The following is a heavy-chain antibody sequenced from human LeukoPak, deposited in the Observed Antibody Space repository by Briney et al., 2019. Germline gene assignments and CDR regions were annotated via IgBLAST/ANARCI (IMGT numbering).Heavy chain of an antibody. Sequence: GGSLRLPCAASGFTFSSYGMHWVRQAPGKGLEWVAVISYDGSNKYYADSVKGRFTISRDNSKNTLYLQMNSLRAEDTAVYYCAKDLGDPPPSYYYYGMDVWGQGTTVTVSS. V-gene: IGHV3-30*18. CDR3: AKDLGDPPPSYYYYGMDV. CDR1: GFTFSSYG. CDR2: ISYDGSNK. J-gene: IGHJ6*02. D-gene: IGHD4-17*01.